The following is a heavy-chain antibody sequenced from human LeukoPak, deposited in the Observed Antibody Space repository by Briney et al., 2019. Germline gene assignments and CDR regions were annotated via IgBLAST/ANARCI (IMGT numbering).Heavy chain of an antibody. V-gene: IGHV5-51*01. J-gene: IGHJ4*02. CDR3: ARHPIPKKYCSGGSCYDNYFDY. CDR2: IYPGDSDT. D-gene: IGHD2-15*01. Sequence: GESLKISCKGSGYSFTSYWIGWVLQMPGKGLEWMGIIYPGDSDTRYSPSFQGQVTISADKSISTAYLQWSSLKASDTAMYYCARHPIPKKYCSGGSCYDNYFDYWGQGTLVTVSS. CDR1: GYSFTSYW.